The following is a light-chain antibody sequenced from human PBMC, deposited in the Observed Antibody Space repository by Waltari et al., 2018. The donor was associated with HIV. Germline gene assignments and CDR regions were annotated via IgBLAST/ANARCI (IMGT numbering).Light chain of an antibody. CDR3: QEYSTSFWT. CDR2: RAS. CDR1: HSVSRW. J-gene: IGKJ1*01. Sequence: DIQMTQFPSTLPASVGDRITLTCRASHSVSRWLAWYQQKPGKAPKVLIYRASSLESGVPSRFSSSGSGTEFNLTISTLQPEDFGTYYCQEYSTSFWTFGPGTTVEVK. V-gene: IGKV1-5*03.